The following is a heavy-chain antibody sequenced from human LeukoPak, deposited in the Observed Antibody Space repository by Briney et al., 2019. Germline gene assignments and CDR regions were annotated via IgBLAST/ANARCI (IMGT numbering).Heavy chain of an antibody. CDR1: GYTFTSYG. CDR2: ITDYSGNT. Sequence: GASVKVSCKASGYTFTSYGISWVRQAPGQGLEWMGWITDYSGNTNYAQKFQGRVTMTTDTSTSTAYMELRSLRSDDTAVYYCARDDSIAAAGTWFDYWGQGTLVTDSS. CDR3: ARDDSIAAAGTWFDY. V-gene: IGHV1-18*01. J-gene: IGHJ4*02. D-gene: IGHD6-13*01.